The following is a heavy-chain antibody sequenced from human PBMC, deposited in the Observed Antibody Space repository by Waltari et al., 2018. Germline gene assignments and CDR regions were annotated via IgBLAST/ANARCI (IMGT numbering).Heavy chain of an antibody. D-gene: IGHD3-3*01. CDR2: IYHSGST. J-gene: IGHJ6*03. Sequence: QLQLQESGSGLVKPSQTLSLTCAVSGGSISSGGYSWSWIRQPPGKGLEWIGYIYHSGSTYYNPSLKSRVTISVDRSKNQFSLKLSSVTAADTAVYYCARDSGDFWSGRYYYMDVWGKGTTVTISS. CDR1: GGSISSGGYS. CDR3: ARDSGDFWSGRYYYMDV. V-gene: IGHV4-30-2*01.